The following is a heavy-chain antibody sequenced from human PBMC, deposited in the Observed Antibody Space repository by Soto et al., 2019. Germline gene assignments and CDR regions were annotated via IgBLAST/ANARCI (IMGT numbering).Heavy chain of an antibody. CDR1: GFTFSDYY. J-gene: IGHJ4*02. CDR3: ARSLRGYSGYSGY. V-gene: IGHV3-11*05. D-gene: IGHD5-12*01. CDR2: ISSSGSDT. Sequence: QVQLVESGGGLVKPGGCLRLSCAASGFTFSDYYMSWIRQAPGKGLEWVSYISSSGSDTNYADSVKGRFTVSRDNAKNSLSLQMNSLRAEDTAVYYCARSLRGYSGYSGYWGQGPLVTVSS.